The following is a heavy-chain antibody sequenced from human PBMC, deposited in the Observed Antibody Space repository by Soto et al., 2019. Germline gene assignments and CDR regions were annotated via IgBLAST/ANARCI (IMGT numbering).Heavy chain of an antibody. CDR1: GFTFSSYS. CDR2: ISSSSSYI. V-gene: IGHV3-21*01. CDR3: ARGTHYLTSPDY. J-gene: IGHJ4*02. Sequence: PVGSLRLSCAASGFTFSSYSMNWVRQAPGKGLEWVSSISSSSSYIYYADSVKGRFTISRDNAKNSLYLQMNSLRAEDTAVYYCARGTHYLTSPDYWGQGTLVTVSS. D-gene: IGHD2-2*01.